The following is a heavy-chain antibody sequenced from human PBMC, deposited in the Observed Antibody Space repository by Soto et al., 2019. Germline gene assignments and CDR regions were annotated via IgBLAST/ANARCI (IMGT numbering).Heavy chain of an antibody. J-gene: IGHJ4*02. V-gene: IGHV2-5*02. Sequence: QITLKESGPTLVKPTQTLTLTCTFSGFSLSTSGVVVGWIRQPPGKALELLALIYWDDDKRYSPSLKSRLTITKNTSKNQVVLTMTNMDPVDTATYYCAHSKYQLLPTLSFGYWGQGTLVTVSS. CDR1: GFSLSTSGVV. CDR3: AHSKYQLLPTLSFGY. CDR2: IYWDDDK. D-gene: IGHD2-2*01.